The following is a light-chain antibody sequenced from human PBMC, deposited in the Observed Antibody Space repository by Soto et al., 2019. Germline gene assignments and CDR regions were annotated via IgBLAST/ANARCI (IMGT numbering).Light chain of an antibody. Sequence: GDRVPIPCRASQSISSWLAWYQQKPGKAPKLLIYDASSLEGGVPSKFSGSGSGTEFTLTSSNLQPDDFATYYCQQYSSYWTFGQGTKVDIK. CDR3: QQYSSYWT. V-gene: IGKV1-5*01. CDR1: QSISSW. J-gene: IGKJ1*01. CDR2: DAS.